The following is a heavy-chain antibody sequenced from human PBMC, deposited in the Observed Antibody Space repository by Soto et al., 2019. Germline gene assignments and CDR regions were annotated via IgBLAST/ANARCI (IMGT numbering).Heavy chain of an antibody. Sequence: GGSLRLSCAASGFTFSDYYMSWIRQAPGKGLEWVSYISSSSSYTNYADSVKGRFTISRDNAKNSLYLQMNSLRAEDTAVYYCARFSGQLWWKPYDYWGQGTLVTVSS. J-gene: IGHJ4*02. D-gene: IGHD2-21*01. CDR1: GFTFSDYY. CDR3: ARFSGQLWWKPYDY. V-gene: IGHV3-11*03. CDR2: ISSSSSYT.